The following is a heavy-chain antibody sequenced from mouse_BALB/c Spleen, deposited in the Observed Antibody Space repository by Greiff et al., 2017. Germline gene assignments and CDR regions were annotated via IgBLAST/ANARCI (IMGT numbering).Heavy chain of an antibody. CDR2: IYPGDGDT. CDR3: ARGGDSSGQFAY. D-gene: IGHD3-2*01. Sequence: LVESGAELVRPGSSVKISCKASGYAFSSYWMNWVKQRPGQGLEWIGQIYPGDGDTNYNGKFKGKATLTADKSSSTAYMQLSSLTSEDSAVYFCARGGDSSGQFAYWGQGTLVTVSA. J-gene: IGHJ3*01. V-gene: IGHV1-80*01. CDR1: GYAFSSYW.